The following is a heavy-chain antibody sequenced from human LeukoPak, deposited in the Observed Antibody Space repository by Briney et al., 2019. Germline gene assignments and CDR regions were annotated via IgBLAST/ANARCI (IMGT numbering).Heavy chain of an antibody. CDR2: IYYSGST. CDR1: GGSISSYY. D-gene: IGHD5-24*01. J-gene: IGHJ2*01. CDR3: ARLGEMATINWYFDL. V-gene: IGHV4-59*08. Sequence: PSETLSLTCTVSGGSISSYYWSWIRQPPGKGLEWIGYIYYSGSTNYNPSLKSRVTISVDTSKIQFSLKLSSVTAADTAVYYCARLGEMATINWYFDLWGRGTLVTVSS.